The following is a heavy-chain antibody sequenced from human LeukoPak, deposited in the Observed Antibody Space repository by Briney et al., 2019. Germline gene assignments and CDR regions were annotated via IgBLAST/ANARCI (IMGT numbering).Heavy chain of an antibody. CDR2: IKHNGSEQ. D-gene: IGHD3-22*01. Sequence: GGSLRLSCAASGFTFSAFWMSWVRQAPGKGLEWVANIKHNGSEQYYVDSVKGRFTISRDNARNSLYLQMNSLRAEDTAVYYCARVYYYDTSGYYPDLFDFWGQGTLVTVSS. CDR1: GFTFSAFW. CDR3: ARVYYYDTSGYYPDLFDF. V-gene: IGHV3-7*01. J-gene: IGHJ4*02.